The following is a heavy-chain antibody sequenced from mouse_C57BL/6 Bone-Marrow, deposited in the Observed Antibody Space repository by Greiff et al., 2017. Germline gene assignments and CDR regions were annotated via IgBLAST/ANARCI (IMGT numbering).Heavy chain of an antibody. V-gene: IGHV1-64*01. Sequence: QVQLQQPGAELVKPGASVKLSCKASGYTFTSYWMHWVKQRPGQGLEWIGMIHPNSGSTNYNEQFKSKATLTVAKSASTAYTQLSSLTSEDSAVYVCARRLDYYGSTYAMDYWGQGTSVTVSS. J-gene: IGHJ4*01. CDR3: ARRLDYYGSTYAMDY. D-gene: IGHD1-1*01. CDR1: GYTFTSYW. CDR2: IHPNSGST.